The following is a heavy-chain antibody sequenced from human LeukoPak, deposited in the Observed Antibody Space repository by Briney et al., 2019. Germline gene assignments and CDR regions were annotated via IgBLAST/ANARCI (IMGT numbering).Heavy chain of an antibody. CDR1: GYTFTSYG. J-gene: IGHJ4*02. D-gene: IGHD3-10*01. CDR2: ISAYNGNT. V-gene: IGHV1-18*04. CDR3: ARGLYGSGSYYKNPFDY. Sequence: ASVKVSCKASGYTFTSYGISWVRQAPGQGLEWMGWISAYNGNTNYAQKLQGRVTMTTDTSTSTAYMELRSLRSDDTAVYYCARGLYGSGSYYKNPFDYWGQGTLVTVSS.